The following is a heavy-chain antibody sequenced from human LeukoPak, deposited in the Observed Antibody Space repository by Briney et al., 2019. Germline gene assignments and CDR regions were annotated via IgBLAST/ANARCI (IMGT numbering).Heavy chain of an antibody. Sequence: PGGSLRLSCAASGFTFSSYWMRWVRQAPGKGLVWVSRIYIDGSSTNYADSVKGRFTIPRDNAKNTLYLQMDGLRADDTAVYYCARGASARQDFWGQGTLVTVSS. J-gene: IGHJ4*02. V-gene: IGHV3-74*01. CDR2: IYIDGSST. CDR1: GFTFSSYW. D-gene: IGHD2-2*01. CDR3: ARGASARQDF.